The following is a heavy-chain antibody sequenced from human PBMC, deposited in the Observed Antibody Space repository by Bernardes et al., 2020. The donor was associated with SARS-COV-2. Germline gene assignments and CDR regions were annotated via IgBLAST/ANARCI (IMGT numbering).Heavy chain of an antibody. CDR1: GFAFSSYW. D-gene: IGHD2-21*01. Sequence: GGSLRLSCAASGFAFSSYWMSWVRQAPGKGLEWVANIRQDGAEQFYVDSVKGRFTVSRDNAKNSMYLQMNSLSAEDTAMYYCAKCCTGRTCYSCMFWGQGTLVTVSS. J-gene: IGHJ4*02. CDR3: AKCCTGRTCYSCMF. CDR2: IRQDGAEQ. V-gene: IGHV3-7*01.